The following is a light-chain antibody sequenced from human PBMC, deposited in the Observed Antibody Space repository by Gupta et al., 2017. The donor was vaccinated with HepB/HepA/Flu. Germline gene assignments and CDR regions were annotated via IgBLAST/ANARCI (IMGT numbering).Light chain of an antibody. CDR2: DVS. V-gene: IGLV2-14*03. CDR3: SSYTSSGSLV. CDR1: SSDVGRYNY. Sequence: QSALTQPASVSGSPGQSITVSCTGSSSDVGRYNYVSWYQQHPGKAPKLMIYDVSERPSGVSNRFSGSKSGNTASLTISGLQTEDEADYYCSSYTSSGSLVFGGGTKVTVL. J-gene: IGLJ2*01.